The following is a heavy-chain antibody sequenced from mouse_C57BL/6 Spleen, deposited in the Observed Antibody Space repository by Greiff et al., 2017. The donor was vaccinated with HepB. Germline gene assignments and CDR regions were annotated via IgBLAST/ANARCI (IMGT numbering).Heavy chain of an antibody. CDR3: ARSFITTVVHYFDY. V-gene: IGHV1-52*01. D-gene: IGHD1-1*01. CDR2: IDPSDSET. Sequence: QVQLQQPGAELVRPGSSVKLSCKASGYTFTSYWMHWVKQRPIQGLEWIGNIDPSDSETHYNQKFKDKATLTVDKSSSTAYMQLSSLTSEDSAVYYCARSFITTVVHYFDYWGQGTTLTVSS. J-gene: IGHJ2*01. CDR1: GYTFTSYW.